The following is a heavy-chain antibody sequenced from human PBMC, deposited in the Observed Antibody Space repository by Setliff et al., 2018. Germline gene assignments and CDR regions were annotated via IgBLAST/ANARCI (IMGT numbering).Heavy chain of an antibody. CDR1: GFTFSSYW. J-gene: IGHJ6*03. D-gene: IGHD1-1*01. Sequence: GGSLRLSCAASGFTFSSYWMHWVRQAPGKGLVWVSRINSDGSSTSYADSVKGRFTISRDNAKNTLYLQMSSLRAEDTAVYYCARDREGDGNYYMDVWGKGTTVTVSS. CDR3: ARDREGDGNYYMDV. CDR2: INSDGSST. V-gene: IGHV3-74*01.